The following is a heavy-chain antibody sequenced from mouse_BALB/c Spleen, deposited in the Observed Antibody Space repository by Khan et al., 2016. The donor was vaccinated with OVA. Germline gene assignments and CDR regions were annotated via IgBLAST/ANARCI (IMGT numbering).Heavy chain of an antibody. Sequence: QIQLVQSGPELKKPGETVKISCKASGYTFTNYGMNWVKQAPGKGLKWMGWINTYTGHPTYAADFKGRFAFSLDTSANTAYFQINNLKNEDTATYFCASSASYWFFDVWGAGTTVTVSS. V-gene: IGHV9-3-1*01. CDR1: GYTFTNYG. D-gene: IGHD6-1*01. CDR2: INTYTGHP. CDR3: ASSASYWFFDV. J-gene: IGHJ1*01.